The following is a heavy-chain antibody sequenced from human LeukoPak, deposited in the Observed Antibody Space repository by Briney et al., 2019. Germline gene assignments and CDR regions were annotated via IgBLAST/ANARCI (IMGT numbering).Heavy chain of an antibody. D-gene: IGHD3-3*01. Sequence: SETLSLTCTVSGGSISSYYWSWIRQPPGKGLEWIGYIYYSGSTNYNPSLKSRVTISVDTSKNQFSLKLSSVTAADTAVYYCARVEGSGWFPSTYFDYWGQGTLVTVSS. J-gene: IGHJ4*02. V-gene: IGHV4-59*01. CDR1: GGSISSYY. CDR2: IYYSGST. CDR3: ARVEGSGWFPSTYFDY.